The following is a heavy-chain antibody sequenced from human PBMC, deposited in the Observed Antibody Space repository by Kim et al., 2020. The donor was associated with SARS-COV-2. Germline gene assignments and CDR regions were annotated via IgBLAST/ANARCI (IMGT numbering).Heavy chain of an antibody. Sequence: IYYADSVVGRFTISRDNAQNSLVLQMDSLRDEDTAVYYCVRVGNYYNLDYWGQGILVTVSS. V-gene: IGHV3-48*02. CDR2: I. D-gene: IGHD3-10*01. CDR3: VRVGNYYNLDY. J-gene: IGHJ4*02.